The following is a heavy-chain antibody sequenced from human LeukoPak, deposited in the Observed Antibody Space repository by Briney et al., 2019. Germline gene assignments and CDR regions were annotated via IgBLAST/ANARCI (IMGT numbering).Heavy chain of an antibody. CDR3: AGERRGGYRFDF. D-gene: IGHD2-15*01. CDR1: GGSINSYV. V-gene: IGHV4-59*01. Sequence: PSETLSLTCTVSGGSINSYVWSWVRQPPGKGLEWIGYSYSGGSTTYNPSLKSRIIISVDTSKNQFSLKLTSLTAADTAVYYCAGERRGGYRFDFWGQGALVTVSS. CDR2: SYSGGST. J-gene: IGHJ4*02.